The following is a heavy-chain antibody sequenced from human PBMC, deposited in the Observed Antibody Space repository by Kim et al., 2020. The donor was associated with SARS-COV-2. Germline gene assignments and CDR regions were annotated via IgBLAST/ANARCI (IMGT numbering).Heavy chain of an antibody. CDR2: ISSSGSTI. V-gene: IGHV3-48*03. D-gene: IGHD2-21*02. CDR3: ARGTAAGGYYYYGMDV. Sequence: GGSLRLSCAASGFTFSSYEMNWVRQAPGKGLEWVSYISSSGSTIYYADSVKGRFNISRDNAKNSLYLQMNSLRAEDTAVYYCARGTAAGGYYYYGMDVWGQGTTVTVSS. J-gene: IGHJ6*02. CDR1: GFTFSSYE.